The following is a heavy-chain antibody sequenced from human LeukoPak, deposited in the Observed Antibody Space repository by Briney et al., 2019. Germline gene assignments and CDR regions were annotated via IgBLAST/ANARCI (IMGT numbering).Heavy chain of an antibody. CDR2: INPNSGGT. CDR3: AAEVVVDGTYSYVNWFDP. J-gene: IGHJ5*01. Sequence: VASVKVSCKASGYTFSDYYMHWVRQAPGQGLEWMGWINPNSGGTNYAQKFQGRVTMTRDTSISTVYLELSRLRSDDTAVYYCAAEVVVDGTYSYVNWFDPWGQGTLVTVSS. D-gene: IGHD2-15*01. CDR1: GYTFSDYY. V-gene: IGHV1-2*02.